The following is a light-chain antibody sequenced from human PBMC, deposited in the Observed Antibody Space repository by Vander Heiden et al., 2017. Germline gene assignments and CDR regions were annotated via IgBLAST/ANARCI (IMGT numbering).Light chain of an antibody. CDR3: QQSYNTASLA. Sequence: DIQMTQSPSSLSASVGDRITIACRASQTIHRYLNWYQQKPGKAPKLLIYETSTLQRGVPSRFSGSASETDFTLTINGLQPEDFATYYCQQSYNTASLAFGGGTRVEMK. J-gene: IGKJ4*01. CDR1: QTIHRY. CDR2: ETS. V-gene: IGKV1-39*01.